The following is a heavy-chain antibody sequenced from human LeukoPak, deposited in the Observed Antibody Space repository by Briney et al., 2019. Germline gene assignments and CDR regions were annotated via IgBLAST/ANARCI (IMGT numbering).Heavy chain of an antibody. CDR3: AGTHTIPYYFDY. CDR2: TYYRSKWYN. J-gene: IGHJ4*02. Sequence: SQTLSLTCAISGDSVSSNSAAWNWIRQSTSRGLEWLGRTYYRSKWYNDYALSVKSRITINPDTSKNQFSLQLNSVTPEDTAVYYCAGTHTIPYYFDYWGQRTLVTVSS. D-gene: IGHD3-9*01. V-gene: IGHV6-1*01. CDR1: GDSVSSNSAA.